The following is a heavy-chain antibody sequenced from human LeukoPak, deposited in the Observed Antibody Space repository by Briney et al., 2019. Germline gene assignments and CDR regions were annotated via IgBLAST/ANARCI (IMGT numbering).Heavy chain of an antibody. V-gene: IGHV4-59*01. J-gene: IGHJ5*02. CDR2: ISYSGST. CDR3: ARLSWPGRGSRFDP. D-gene: IGHD3-10*01. CDR1: GDSIRSYD. Sequence: SETLSLTCTVSGDSIRSYDWSWIRQSPGKGLEWIGYISYSGSTNYNPSLKSRVTISVDTSKNQFSLNLSSVTAADTAVYFCARLSWPGRGSRFDPWGQGTLVTVSS.